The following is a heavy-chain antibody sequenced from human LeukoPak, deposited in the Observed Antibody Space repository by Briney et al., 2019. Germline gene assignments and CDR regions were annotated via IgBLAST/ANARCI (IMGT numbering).Heavy chain of an antibody. D-gene: IGHD6-19*01. CDR3: ARLESSGWYRFDY. Sequence: GGSLRLSCAASGFTFSGTWMHWVRQPPGKGLVWVARITSDGISTTYAESVKGRFTISRDNAKNSLYLQMNSLRVEDTAVYYCARLESSGWYRFDYWGRGTLVTVSS. CDR2: ITSDGIST. V-gene: IGHV3-74*03. CDR1: GFTFSGTW. J-gene: IGHJ4*02.